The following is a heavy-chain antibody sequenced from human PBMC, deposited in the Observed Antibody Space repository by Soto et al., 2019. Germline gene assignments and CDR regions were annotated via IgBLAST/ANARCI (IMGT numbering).Heavy chain of an antibody. V-gene: IGHV3-72*01. CDR1: GFTFSDHY. Sequence: PGGSLKLSCVASGFTFSDHYMDWVRQAPGKGLEWVCRIRKKANRQTTEYAESVKGRLTISRDDSKKSLFLQMNGLKTEDTAVYYCDRSERGSWNYFFDXWGQGTLVTVSX. CDR3: DRSERGSWNYFFDX. CDR2: IRKKANRQTT. D-gene: IGHD1-1*01. J-gene: IGHJ4*02.